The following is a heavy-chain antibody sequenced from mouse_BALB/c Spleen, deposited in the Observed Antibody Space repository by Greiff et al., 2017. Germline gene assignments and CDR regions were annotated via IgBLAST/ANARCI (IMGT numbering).Heavy chain of an antibody. CDR3: ARDGYSAWFAY. V-gene: IGHV5-17*02. CDR2: ISSGSSTI. Sequence: EVMLVESGGGLVQPGGSRKLSCAASGFTFSSFGMHWVRQAPEKGLEWVAYISSGSSTIYYADTVKGRFTISRDNPKNTLFLQMTSLRSEDTAMYYCARDGYSAWFAYWGQGTLVTVSA. J-gene: IGHJ3*01. D-gene: IGHD2-3*01. CDR1: GFTFSSFG.